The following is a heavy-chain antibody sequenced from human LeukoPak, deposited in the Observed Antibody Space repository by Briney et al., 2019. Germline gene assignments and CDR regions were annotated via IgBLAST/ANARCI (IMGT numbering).Heavy chain of an antibody. D-gene: IGHD5-18*01. CDR1: GGSISSGGYY. CDR2: IYHSGST. V-gene: IGHV4-30-2*01. Sequence: KTSETLSLTCTVSGGSISSGGYYWSWIRQPPGKGLEWIGYIYHSGSTYYNPSLKSRVTISMDKSKNQLSLKLNFVTAADTAVYYCARDRGGYTYSHDYWGQGTLVTVSS. J-gene: IGHJ4*02. CDR3: ARDRGGYTYSHDY.